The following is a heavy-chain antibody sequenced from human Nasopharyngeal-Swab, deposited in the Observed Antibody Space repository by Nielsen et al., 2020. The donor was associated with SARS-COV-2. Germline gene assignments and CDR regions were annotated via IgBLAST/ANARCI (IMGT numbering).Heavy chain of an antibody. D-gene: IGHD2-8*01. V-gene: IGHV1-58*01. J-gene: IGHJ4*02. CDR2: IVVGSGNT. CDR1: GFTFTSSA. Sequence: SVKVSCKASGFTFTSSAVQWVRQARGQRLEWIGWIVVGSGNTNYAQKFQERVTITRDMSTSTAYMELSSLRSEDTAVYYCAADGFSLYYFDYWGQGTLVTVPS. CDR3: AADGFSLYYFDY.